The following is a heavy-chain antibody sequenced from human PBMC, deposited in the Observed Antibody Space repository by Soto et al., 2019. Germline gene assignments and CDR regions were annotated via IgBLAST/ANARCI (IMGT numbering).Heavy chain of an antibody. CDR1: GCTFGSYW. D-gene: IGHD3-10*01. CDR2: IKQGANEK. V-gene: IGHV3-7*03. J-gene: IGHJ4*02. CDR3: ATDKHNVWYCYYLEYLDQ. Sequence: GGSLRLSCVASGCTFGSYWLSWVRQAPGKGLEWVGNIKQGANEKYYVDREKRRFTISRHNARNELFLQMDSLRDEDTAVYYCATDKHNVWYCYYLEYLDQWGQGT.